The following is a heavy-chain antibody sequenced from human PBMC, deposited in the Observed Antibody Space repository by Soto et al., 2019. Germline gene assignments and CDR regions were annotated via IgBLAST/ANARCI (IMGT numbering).Heavy chain of an antibody. Sequence: QVQLVESGGGLVKPGGSLRLSCAASGFTFSAYYMSWIRQAPGRGLEWISYISSRSTYTNYADSVKGRFTISRDNARNSLYLQLDRLRAEDTAVYYCARGLYCNSGSCYDYFDHWGQGTLVTVSS. CDR3: ARGLYCNSGSCYDYFDH. J-gene: IGHJ4*02. V-gene: IGHV3-11*05. CDR1: GFTFSAYY. CDR2: ISSRSTYT. D-gene: IGHD2-15*01.